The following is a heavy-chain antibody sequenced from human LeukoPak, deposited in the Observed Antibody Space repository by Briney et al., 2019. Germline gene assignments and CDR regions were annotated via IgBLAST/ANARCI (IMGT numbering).Heavy chain of an antibody. J-gene: IGHJ6*04. CDR1: GFTFSSYA. CDR3: AELGITMIGGV. D-gene: IGHD3-10*02. CDR2: ISGSGGST. V-gene: IGHV3-23*01. Sequence: PGGSLRLSCAASGFTFSSYAMNWVRQAPGKGLEWVSAISGSGGSTYYADSVKGRFTISRDNAKNSLYLQMNSLRAEDTAVYYCAELGITMIGGVWGKGTTVTISS.